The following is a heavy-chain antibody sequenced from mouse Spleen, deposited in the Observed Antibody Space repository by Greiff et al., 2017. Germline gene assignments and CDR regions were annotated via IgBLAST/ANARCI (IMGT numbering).Heavy chain of an antibody. Sequence: EVKLVESGGGLVKPGGSLKLSCAASGFTFSSYAMSWVRQTPEKRLEWVATISSGGSYTYYPDSVKGRFTISRDNAKNTLYLQMSSLRSEDTAMYYCARPYDGYYYAMDYWGQGTSVTVSS. CDR2: ISSGGSYT. CDR3: ARPYDGYYYAMDY. D-gene: IGHD2-9*01. CDR1: GFTFSSYA. J-gene: IGHJ4*01. V-gene: IGHV5-9-1*01.